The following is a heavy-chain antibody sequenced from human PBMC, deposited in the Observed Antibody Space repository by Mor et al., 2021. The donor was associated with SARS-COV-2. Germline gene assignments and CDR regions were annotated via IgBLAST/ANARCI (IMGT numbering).Heavy chain of an antibody. CDR3: ARAGGGGSIYFYFYGMDV. Sequence: ADSAKGRFTISRDNSRNTLYLQMNNLRAEDTAVYFCARAGGGGSIYFYFYGMDVWGQGTTVTVSS. V-gene: IGHV3-53*01. J-gene: IGHJ6*02. D-gene: IGHD1-26*01.